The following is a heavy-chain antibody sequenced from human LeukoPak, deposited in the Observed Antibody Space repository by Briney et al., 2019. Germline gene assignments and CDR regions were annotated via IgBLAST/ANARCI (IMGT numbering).Heavy chain of an antibody. CDR1: GGTFSSYA. V-gene: IGHV1-69*05. CDR3: ARQCDAFDI. J-gene: IGHJ3*02. Sequence: ASVKVSCKASGGTFSSYAISWVRQAPGQGLEWMGRIIPIFGTANYAQKFQGRVTITTDESTSTAYMELSRLRSDDTAVYYCARQCDAFDIWGQGTMVTVSS. CDR2: IIPIFGTA.